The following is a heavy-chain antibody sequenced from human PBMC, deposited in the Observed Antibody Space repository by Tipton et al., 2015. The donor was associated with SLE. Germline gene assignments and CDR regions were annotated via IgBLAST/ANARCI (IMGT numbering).Heavy chain of an antibody. CDR1: GFTFSSYD. CDR2: IGTAGDT. CDR3: ARVRVGATDDAFDI. V-gene: IGHV3-13*01. Sequence: SLRLSCAASGFTFSSYDMHWVRQATGKGLEWVSAIGTAGDTYYPGSVKGRFTISRDNSKNTLYLQMNSLRAEDTAVYYCARVRVGATDDAFDIWGQGTMVTVSS. J-gene: IGHJ3*02. D-gene: IGHD1-26*01.